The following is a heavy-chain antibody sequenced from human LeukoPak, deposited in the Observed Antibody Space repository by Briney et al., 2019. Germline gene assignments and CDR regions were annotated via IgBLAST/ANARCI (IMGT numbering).Heavy chain of an antibody. J-gene: IGHJ5*02. Sequence: PGGSLRLSCAASGLTFSNYWMSWVRQAPGKGLEWVANIKEDGSEKYYVDSMKGRFTISRDNAKNSLYLQMSSLRVEDTAVYYCARGIVMVVAANNGFDPWGQGTLVTVSS. CDR1: GLTFSNYW. V-gene: IGHV3-7*03. CDR3: ARGIVMVVAANNGFDP. D-gene: IGHD2-15*01. CDR2: IKEDGSEK.